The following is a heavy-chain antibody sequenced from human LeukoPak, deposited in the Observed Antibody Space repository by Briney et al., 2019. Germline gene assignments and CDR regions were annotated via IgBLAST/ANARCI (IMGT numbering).Heavy chain of an antibody. CDR3: AKSYYYDSSGYYYGGDYFDY. CDR2: ISYDGSNK. V-gene: IGHV3-30*18. Sequence: PGGSLRLSCAASGFTFSSYGMHWVRQAPGKGLEWVAVISYDGSNKYYADSVKGRFTISRDNSKNTLYLQMNSLRAEDTAVYYCAKSYYYDSSGYYYGGDYFDYWGQGTLVTVSS. D-gene: IGHD3-22*01. CDR1: GFTFSSYG. J-gene: IGHJ4*02.